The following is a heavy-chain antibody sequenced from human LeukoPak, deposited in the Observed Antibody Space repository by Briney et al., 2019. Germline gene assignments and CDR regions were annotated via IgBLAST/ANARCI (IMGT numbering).Heavy chain of an antibody. Sequence: GESLKISCKGFGYSFTNYWIGWVRQMPGKGLEWMGIIYPGDSADTRYSPSFQGQVTISVDKSISTACLQWSSLKASDTAMYYCAKLNYDSSGFKGRHFDYWGQGTLVTVSS. CDR3: AKLNYDSSGFKGRHFDY. CDR1: GYSFTNYW. CDR2: IYPGDSADT. D-gene: IGHD3-22*01. V-gene: IGHV5-51*01. J-gene: IGHJ4*02.